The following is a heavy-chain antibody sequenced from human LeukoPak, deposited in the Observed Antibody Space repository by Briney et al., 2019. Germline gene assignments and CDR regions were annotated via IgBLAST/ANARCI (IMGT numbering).Heavy chain of an antibody. CDR2: IYTSGST. CDR1: GGSISSGSYY. D-gene: IGHD6-13*01. J-gene: IGHJ6*03. Sequence: SQTLSLTCTVSGGSISSGSYYWSWIRQPAGKGLEWIGRIYTSGSTNYNPSLKSRVTISVDTSKNQFSLKLSSVTAADTAVYYCAREFTAAAGTSGGYYYYMDVWGKGTTVTISS. V-gene: IGHV4-61*02. CDR3: AREFTAAAGTSGGYYYYMDV.